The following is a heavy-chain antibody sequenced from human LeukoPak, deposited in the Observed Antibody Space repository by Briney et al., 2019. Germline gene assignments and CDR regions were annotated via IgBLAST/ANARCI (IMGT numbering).Heavy chain of an antibody. J-gene: IGHJ5*02. Sequence: SETLSLTCTVSGGSISSGDYYWSWIRQPPGKGLEWIGYIYYSGSTYYNPSLKSRVTISVDTSKNQFSLKLSSVTAADTAVYYCARGKELAALDPWGQGTLVTVSS. D-gene: IGHD6-6*01. CDR1: GGSISSGDYY. V-gene: IGHV4-30-4*01. CDR2: IYYSGST. CDR3: ARGKELAALDP.